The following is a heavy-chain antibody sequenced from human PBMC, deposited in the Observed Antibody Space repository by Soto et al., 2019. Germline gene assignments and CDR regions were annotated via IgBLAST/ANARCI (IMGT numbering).Heavy chain of an antibody. J-gene: IGHJ4*02. Sequence: SVKVSCKALGNTFTYRCLHWVRQAPGQALEWMGWITPFNGDVHYAQKFQERVTMTTDTSTSTAYMELRSLRSDDTAVYYCARVVSHPGIRIDGNYPQPLGYLDCWGQGTLVPVSS. V-gene: IGHV1-45*02. CDR1: GNTFTYRC. CDR2: ITPFNGDV. CDR3: ARVVSHPGIRIDGNYPQPLGYLDC. D-gene: IGHD3-3*02.